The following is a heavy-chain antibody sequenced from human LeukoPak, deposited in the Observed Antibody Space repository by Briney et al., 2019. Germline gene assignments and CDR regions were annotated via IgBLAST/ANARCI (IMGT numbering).Heavy chain of an antibody. CDR2: ISWNSGSI. CDR1: GFTFDDYA. Sequence: GGSLRLSCAASGFTFDDYAMHWVRQAPGKGLEWVSGISWNSGSIGYADSVKGRFTISRDNAKNSLYLQMNSLRAEDMALYYCAKVAQDSSSWYGEAYYFDYWGQGTLVTVSS. J-gene: IGHJ4*02. D-gene: IGHD6-13*01. V-gene: IGHV3-9*03. CDR3: AKVAQDSSSWYGEAYYFDY.